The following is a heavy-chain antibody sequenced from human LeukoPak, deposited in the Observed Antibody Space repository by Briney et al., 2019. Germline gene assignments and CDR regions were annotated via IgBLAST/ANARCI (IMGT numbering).Heavy chain of an antibody. CDR2: IKPDGSET. V-gene: IGHV3-7*03. CDR3: ARASMATIRD. CDR1: GFTFSNYW. Sequence: GGSLRLSCAASGFTFSNYWMSWVRQAPEKGLEWVANIKPDGSETYSVDSVKSRFTISRDNAKNSLYLQMNSLRAEDTAVYYCARASMATIRDWGQGTLVTVSS. J-gene: IGHJ4*02. D-gene: IGHD5-24*01.